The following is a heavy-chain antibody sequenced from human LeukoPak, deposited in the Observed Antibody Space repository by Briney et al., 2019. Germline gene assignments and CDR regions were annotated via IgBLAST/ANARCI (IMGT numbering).Heavy chain of an antibody. CDR2: ISGSGGST. CDR3: AKGALVVTTVTTTDY. V-gene: IGHV3-23*01. Sequence: GGSLRLSCAASGFTFSNYAMSWVRQAPGKGLEWVSVISGSGGSTYYADPVKGRFTISRDNSKNTLYLQMNSLRAEDTAVYYCAKGALVVTTVTTTDYWGQGTLVTVSS. D-gene: IGHD4-11*01. J-gene: IGHJ4*02. CDR1: GFTFSNYA.